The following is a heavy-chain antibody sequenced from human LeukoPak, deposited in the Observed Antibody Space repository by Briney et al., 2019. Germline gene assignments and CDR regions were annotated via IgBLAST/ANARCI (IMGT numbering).Heavy chain of an antibody. J-gene: IGHJ5*02. D-gene: IGHD2-2*01. Sequence: SETLSLTCAVYGGSFSGYYWSWIRQPPGKGLEWIGEINHSGSTNYNPSLKSRVTISVDTSKNQFSLKLSSVTAADTAVYYCARGDEIVVVPGGWQSKETNWFDPWGQGTLVTVSS. CDR3: ARGDEIVVVPGGWQSKETNWFDP. CDR1: GGSFSGYY. CDR2: INHSGST. V-gene: IGHV4-34*01.